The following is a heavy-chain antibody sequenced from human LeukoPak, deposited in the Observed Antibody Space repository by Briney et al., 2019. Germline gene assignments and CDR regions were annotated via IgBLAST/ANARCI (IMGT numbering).Heavy chain of an antibody. V-gene: IGHV1-24*01. CDR2: FDPEDGET. J-gene: IGHJ3*02. CDR3: ARDQIATKAFDI. CDR1: GYTLTELS. Sequence: ASVKVSCKVSGYTLTELSMHWVRQAPGKGLEWMGGFDPEDGETIYAQKFQGRVTMTEDTSTDTAYMELSSLRSEDTAVYYCARDQIATKAFDIWGQGTMVTVSS. D-gene: IGHD2-21*01.